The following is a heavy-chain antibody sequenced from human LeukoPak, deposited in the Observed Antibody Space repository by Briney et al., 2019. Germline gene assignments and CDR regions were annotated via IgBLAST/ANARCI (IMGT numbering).Heavy chain of an antibody. Sequence: SVKVSCKASADTFSSYEINWVRQAPGQGLEWMGGIIPVFGTADYAQNFEGRVTITADESTSTAYMELSSLRSEDTAVYYCARGWFGELWYFDYWGQGTLVTVSS. CDR3: ARGWFGELWYFDY. D-gene: IGHD3-10*01. J-gene: IGHJ4*02. CDR2: IIPVFGTA. V-gene: IGHV1-69*01. CDR1: ADTFSSYE.